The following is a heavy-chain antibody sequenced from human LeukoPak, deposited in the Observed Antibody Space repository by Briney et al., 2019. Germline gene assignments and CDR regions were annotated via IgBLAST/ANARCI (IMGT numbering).Heavy chain of an antibody. CDR2: INHSGST. CDR3: ARGRGLLWFGELLYEFVY. D-gene: IGHD3-10*01. CDR1: GGSFSGYY. J-gene: IGHJ4*02. V-gene: IGHV4-34*01. Sequence: PSETLSLTCAVYGGSFSGYYWSWIRQPPGKGLEWIGEINHSGSTNYNPSLKSRVTISVDTSKNHFSLKLSSVTAADTAVYYCARGRGLLWFGELLYEFVYWGQGTLVTVSS.